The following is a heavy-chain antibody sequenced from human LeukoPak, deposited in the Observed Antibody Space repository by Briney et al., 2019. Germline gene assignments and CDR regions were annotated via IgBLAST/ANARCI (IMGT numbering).Heavy chain of an antibody. Sequence: SETLSLTCAVYGGSFSGYYWSWIRQPPGKGLEWSGRIYHSGSTDYNPSLKSRVTISVDTSKNQFSLKLSYVPAADTAVYYCARSAFGYSSSWYYYYYYMDVWGKGTTVPVSS. D-gene: IGHD6-13*01. CDR3: ARSAFGYSSSWYYYYYYMDV. V-gene: IGHV4-34*01. CDR1: GGSFSGYY. CDR2: IYHSGST. J-gene: IGHJ6*03.